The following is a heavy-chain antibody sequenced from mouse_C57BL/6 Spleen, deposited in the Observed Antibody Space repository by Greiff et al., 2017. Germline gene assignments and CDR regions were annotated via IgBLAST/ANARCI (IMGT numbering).Heavy chain of an antibody. CDR2: IYPRSGNN. J-gene: IGHJ1*03. V-gene: IGHV1-81*01. CDR3: SREGGLSTMVKYFDV. Sequence: VQLQESGAELARPGASVKLSCKASGYTFTSYGISWVKQRTGQGLEWIGEIYPRSGNNYYNEKFKGKDTLTADKSSSTAYMELRSLTSEYSAVYFCSREGGLSTMVKYFDVWGTGTTVTVSS. D-gene: IGHD2-1*01. CDR1: GYTFTSYG.